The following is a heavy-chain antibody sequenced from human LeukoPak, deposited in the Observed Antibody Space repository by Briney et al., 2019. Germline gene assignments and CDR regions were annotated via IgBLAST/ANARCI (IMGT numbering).Heavy chain of an antibody. V-gene: IGHV4-34*01. D-gene: IGHD4-11*01. CDR2: INHSGST. J-gene: IGHJ6*02. Sequence: SETLSLTCAVYGGSFSGYYWSWIRQPPGKGLEWIGEINHSGSTNYNPSLKSRVTISVDTSKNQFSLKLSSVTAADTAVYYCARGPTVVPPYYYYYGMDVWGQGTTVTVSS. CDR1: GGSFSGYY. CDR3: ARGPTVVPPYYYYYGMDV.